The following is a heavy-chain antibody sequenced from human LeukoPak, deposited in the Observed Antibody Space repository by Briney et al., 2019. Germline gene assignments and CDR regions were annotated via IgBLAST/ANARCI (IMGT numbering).Heavy chain of an antibody. D-gene: IGHD2-21*01. CDR1: GFTVSSNF. Sequence: GGSLRLSCAASGFTVSSNFLSWVRQPPGKGLEWVSDIYSGGSTYYADSVKGRFTISRDNSKNTLYLQINSLRAEDTAVYYCTRGGGGSFPHYWGQGTLVTVSS. V-gene: IGHV3-53*01. J-gene: IGHJ4*02. CDR3: TRGGGGSFPHY. CDR2: IYSGGST.